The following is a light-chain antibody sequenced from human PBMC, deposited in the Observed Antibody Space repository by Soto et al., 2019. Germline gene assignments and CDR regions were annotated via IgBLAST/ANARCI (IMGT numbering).Light chain of an antibody. Sequence: DIVMTQSPDSLAVSLGERATINCKSSQSVLYSSNNKNYLAWYQQKPGQPPKLLIYWASTRESGVPDRFSGSGSGTDFTLTISSLQAEDAAVYYCQQSYSTSYTFGQGTKLEIK. V-gene: IGKV4-1*01. CDR1: QSVLYSSNNKNY. J-gene: IGKJ2*01. CDR2: WAS. CDR3: QQSYSTSYT.